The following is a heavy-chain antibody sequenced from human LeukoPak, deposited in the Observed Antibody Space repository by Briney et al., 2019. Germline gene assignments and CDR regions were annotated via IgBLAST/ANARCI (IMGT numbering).Heavy chain of an antibody. Sequence: SETLSLTCTVSGGSISSSSYYWGWIRQPPGKGLEWIGYIYYSGSTNYNPSLKSRVTISVDTSNNKFSLKLTSLTAADTAVYYCVRHLSAGRPAFDIWGQGTMVTVSS. CDR1: GGSISSSSYY. V-gene: IGHV4-61*05. CDR2: IYYSGST. CDR3: VRHLSAGRPAFDI. J-gene: IGHJ3*02. D-gene: IGHD2-15*01.